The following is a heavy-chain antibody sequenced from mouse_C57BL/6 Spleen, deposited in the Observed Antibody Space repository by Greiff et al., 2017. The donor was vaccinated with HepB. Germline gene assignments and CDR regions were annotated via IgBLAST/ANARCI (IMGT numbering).Heavy chain of an antibody. D-gene: IGHD2-1*01. Sequence: QVQLQQPGAELVKPGASVKLSCKASGYTFTSYWMHWVKQRPGRGLEWIGRIDPNSGGTKYNEKFKSKATLTVDKPSSTAYMELRSLTSEDSAVYYCARERTYGNYVYYFDYWGQGTTLTVSS. CDR2: IDPNSGGT. CDR1: GYTFTSYW. CDR3: ARERTYGNYVYYFDY. J-gene: IGHJ2*01. V-gene: IGHV1-62-3*01.